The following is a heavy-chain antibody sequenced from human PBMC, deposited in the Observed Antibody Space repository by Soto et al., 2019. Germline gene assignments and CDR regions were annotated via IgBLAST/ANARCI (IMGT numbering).Heavy chain of an antibody. D-gene: IGHD1-26*01. V-gene: IGHV3-23*01. CDR2: ISGSGAGT. J-gene: IGHJ6*02. CDR1: GFTFSRYA. Sequence: EVQMLESGGCLVQPGGSLRLACAGSGFTFSRYAITWVRQAPGKGTEWVSGISGSGAGTFYADSVKGRFTISRDNFKNPLSLQMSIRRVDDTAVYYCVRDLFRSYSGAEYYGVDVFCQGTTGTVSS. CDR3: VRDLFRSYSGAEYYGVDV.